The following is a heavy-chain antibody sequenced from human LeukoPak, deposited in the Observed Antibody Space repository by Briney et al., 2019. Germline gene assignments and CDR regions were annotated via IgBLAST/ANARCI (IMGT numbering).Heavy chain of an antibody. CDR3: ARGWNLTLWADY. CDR1: GFTFSSYA. D-gene: IGHD1-1*01. V-gene: IGHV3-30*04. CDR2: ISYDGSKK. Sequence: PGETLTLTCTASGFTFSSYAKHWVRKAPPTGLEREAIISYDGSKKYYADSVKRRLTISRENSKNTLYLQMNSLRGEDTAVDYCARGWNLTLWADYWGQGTLVTVSS. J-gene: IGHJ4*02.